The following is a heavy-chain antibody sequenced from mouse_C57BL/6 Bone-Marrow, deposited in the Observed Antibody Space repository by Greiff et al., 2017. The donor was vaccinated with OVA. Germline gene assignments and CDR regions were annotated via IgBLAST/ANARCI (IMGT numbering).Heavy chain of an antibody. CDR1: GFTFSSYA. D-gene: IGHD2-4*01. Sequence: EVMLVESGGGLVKPGGSLKLSCAASGFTFSSYAMSWVRQTPEKRLEWVATISDGGSYTYYPDNVKGRFTISRDNAKNNLYLQMSHLKSEDTAMYYCARDKDYDEGDCDYWGQGTTLTVSS. CDR3: ARDKDYDEGDCDY. CDR2: ISDGGSYT. J-gene: IGHJ2*01. V-gene: IGHV5-4*01.